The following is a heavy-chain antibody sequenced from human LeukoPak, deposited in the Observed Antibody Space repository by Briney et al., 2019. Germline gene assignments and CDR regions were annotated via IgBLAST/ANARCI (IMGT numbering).Heavy chain of an antibody. J-gene: IGHJ4*02. Sequence: PGGSLRLSCAASGFTFTTYNMNWVRQAPGKGLEWVSYISTSSSTIYYADSVKGRFTISRDNAENSLYLQMNSLRAEDTAVYYCARDKGFGGSSFDYWGQGTLVTVSS. CDR1: GFTFTTYN. CDR3: ARDKGFGGSSFDY. CDR2: ISTSSSTI. D-gene: IGHD3-10*01. V-gene: IGHV3-48*04.